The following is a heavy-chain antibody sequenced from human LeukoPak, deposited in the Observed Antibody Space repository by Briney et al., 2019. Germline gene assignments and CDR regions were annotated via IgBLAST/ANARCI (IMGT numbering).Heavy chain of an antibody. CDR1: GYTFTSYY. CDR2: INPSGGST. CDR3: ARDGVAAAVTDAFDI. D-gene: IGHD6-13*01. Sequence: ASVKVSCKASGYTFTSYYMHWVRQAPGQGLEWMGIINPSGGSTSYAQKFQGRVTMTRDTSTSTVYMELSSLRSEDTAVYYCARDGVAAAVTDAFDIWGQGTMVTVSS. V-gene: IGHV1-46*01. J-gene: IGHJ3*02.